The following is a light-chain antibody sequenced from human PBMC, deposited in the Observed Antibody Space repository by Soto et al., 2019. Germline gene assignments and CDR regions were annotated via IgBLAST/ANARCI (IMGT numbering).Light chain of an antibody. CDR3: QQYNNWPPVFT. Sequence: EIMMTQSPATLSVSLGERATLFCRASQNVRSNLAWYQQKPGQAPRLLIHGESSRATGIPDRFSGSGFGTEVTLTINSLQSEDFAVYYCQQYNNWPPVFTFGPGTKVEI. V-gene: IGKV3D-15*01. CDR2: GES. J-gene: IGKJ3*01. CDR1: QNVRSN.